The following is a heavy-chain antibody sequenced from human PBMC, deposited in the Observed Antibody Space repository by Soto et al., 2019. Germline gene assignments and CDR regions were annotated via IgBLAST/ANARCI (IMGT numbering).Heavy chain of an antibody. V-gene: IGHV3-21*01. D-gene: IGHD6-13*01. J-gene: IGHJ6*02. CDR2: ISSSSSYI. CDR1: GFTFSSYS. CDR3: ARDRVPRAAAGPLSSYYYGMAV. Sequence: PGGSLRLSCAASGFTFSSYSMNWVRQAPGKGLEWVSSISSSSSYIYYADSVKGRFTISRDNAKNSLYLQMNSLRAEDTAVYYCARDRVPRAAAGPLSSYYYGMAVWGQGTTVTVSS.